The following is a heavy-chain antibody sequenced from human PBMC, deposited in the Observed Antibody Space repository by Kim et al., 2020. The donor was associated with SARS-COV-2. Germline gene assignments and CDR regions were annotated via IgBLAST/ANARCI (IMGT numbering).Heavy chain of an antibody. CDR3: ARGGVSAGLDY. J-gene: IGHJ4*02. Sequence: TSYADSVECRLTISRGNAKNTLYLQRSSLSGGDTAGYYCARGGVSAGLDYWGQGTLVTVSS. CDR2: T. V-gene: IGHV3-74*01. D-gene: IGHD2-8*01.